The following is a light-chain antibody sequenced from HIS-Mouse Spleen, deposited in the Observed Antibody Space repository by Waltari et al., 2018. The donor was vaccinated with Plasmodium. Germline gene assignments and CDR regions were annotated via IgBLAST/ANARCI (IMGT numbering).Light chain of an antibody. CDR1: QGISSW. V-gene: IGKV1D-16*01. CDR3: QQYKSYPLT. J-gene: IGKJ4*01. CDR2: AAS. Sequence: DIQMTQSPSSLSASVGDRVTITCRSSQGISSWLAWYQQKPEKAPKSLIYAASSLKSGVPSRFSGSGSGTDFTLTISSLQTEDFATYYCQQYKSYPLTFGGGTKVEIK.